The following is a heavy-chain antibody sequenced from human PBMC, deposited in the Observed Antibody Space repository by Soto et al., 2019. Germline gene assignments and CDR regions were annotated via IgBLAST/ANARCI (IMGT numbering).Heavy chain of an antibody. Sequence: GSLRLSCAASGFTFSDYAMYWVRQAPGNGLEWVSVISFDVNIKYYTGSVKGRFTISRDNSKNTLHLKVNSLTPEHTAMYYCASDPGHSENSSGWKIAYWGKGTLVTVSS. J-gene: IGHJ4*02. CDR3: ASDPGHSENSSGWKIAY. CDR2: ISFDVNIK. D-gene: IGHD6-19*01. V-gene: IGHV3-30-3*01. CDR1: GFTFSDYA.